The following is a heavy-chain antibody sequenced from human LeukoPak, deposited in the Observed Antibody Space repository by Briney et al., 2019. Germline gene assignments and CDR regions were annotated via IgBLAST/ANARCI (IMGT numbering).Heavy chain of an antibody. Sequence: GRSLRLSCAASGFTFSSYGMHWVRQAPGKGLEWVAVISYDGSNKYYADSVKGRFTISRDNSKNTLYVQVNSLGTEDTAAYYCAKGSYYDSSGSFYFDYWGQGTLVTVSS. CDR3: AKGSYYDSSGSFYFDY. CDR2: ISYDGSNK. J-gene: IGHJ4*02. V-gene: IGHV3-30*18. CDR1: GFTFSSYG. D-gene: IGHD3-22*01.